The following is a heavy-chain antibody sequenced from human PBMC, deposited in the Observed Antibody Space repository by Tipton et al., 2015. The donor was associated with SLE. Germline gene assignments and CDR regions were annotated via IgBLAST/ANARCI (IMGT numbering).Heavy chain of an antibody. J-gene: IGHJ6*02. CDR2: ISWNSGSM. V-gene: IGHV3-9*01. CDR1: GFSFGAYA. Sequence: SLRLSCAASGFSFGAYATHWVRQVPGKGLEWASGISWNSGSMGYADSVKGRFTISRDNAKNSLFLQMNDLRPEDTALYYCTKDRGNHFFYHGMDVWGQGTMVTVSS. D-gene: IGHD1-14*01. CDR3: TKDRGNHFFYHGMDV.